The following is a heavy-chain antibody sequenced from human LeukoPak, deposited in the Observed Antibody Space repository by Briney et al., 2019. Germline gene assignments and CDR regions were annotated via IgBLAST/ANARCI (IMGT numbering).Heavy chain of an antibody. J-gene: IGHJ4*02. CDR2: ISYDGSNT. V-gene: IGHV3-30*04. CDR1: GFTFSSYA. Sequence: GGSRRLSCAASGFTFSSYAMHWVRHAPGKGREWVGVISYDGSNTYYADSVKGRFSISRDNSKNTLCLQMNSMRAEDTAVYYSSSQGSGWRGEGFDYWGQGTLVTVSS. CDR3: SSQGSGWRGEGFDY. D-gene: IGHD6-19*01.